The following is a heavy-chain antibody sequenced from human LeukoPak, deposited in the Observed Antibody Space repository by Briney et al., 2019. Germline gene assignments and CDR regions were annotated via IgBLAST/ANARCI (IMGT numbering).Heavy chain of an antibody. CDR2: INPNSGGT. Sequence: ASAKVSCKASGYTFTGYYMHWGRQAPGQGLEWMGRINPNSGGTNYAQKFQGRVTMTRDTSISTAYMELSRLRSDDTAVYYCARRARSSGSPTSNDYWGQGTLVTVSS. D-gene: IGHD3-10*01. J-gene: IGHJ4*02. CDR3: ARRARSSGSPTSNDY. V-gene: IGHV1-2*06. CDR1: GYTFTGYY.